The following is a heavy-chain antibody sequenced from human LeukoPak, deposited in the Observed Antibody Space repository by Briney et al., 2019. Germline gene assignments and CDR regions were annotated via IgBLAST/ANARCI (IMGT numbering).Heavy chain of an antibody. V-gene: IGHV4-59*12. CDR1: GGSISSYY. J-gene: IGHJ6*02. D-gene: IGHD3-10*01. CDR2: IYYSGST. Sequence: SETLSLTCTVSGGSISSYYWSWIRQPPGKGLEWIGYIYYSGSTNYNPSLKSRVTISVDTSKNQFSLKLSSVTAADTAVYYCARGPYYGSGSYYNLYYYYGMDVWGQGTTVTVSS. CDR3: ARGPYYGSGSYYNLYYYYGMDV.